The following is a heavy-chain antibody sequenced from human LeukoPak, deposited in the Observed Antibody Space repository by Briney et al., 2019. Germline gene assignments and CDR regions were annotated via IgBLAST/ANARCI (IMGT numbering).Heavy chain of an antibody. Sequence: GSSVNVSCKASGGTFSSYAISWVRQAPGQGLEWMGGIIPIFGTANYAQKFQGRVTITADESTSTAYMELSSLRSEDTAVYYCARGPYDSSGYYFGDFDYWGQGTLVTVPS. J-gene: IGHJ4*02. CDR1: GGTFSSYA. CDR3: ARGPYDSSGYYFGDFDY. D-gene: IGHD3-22*01. V-gene: IGHV1-69*01. CDR2: IIPIFGTA.